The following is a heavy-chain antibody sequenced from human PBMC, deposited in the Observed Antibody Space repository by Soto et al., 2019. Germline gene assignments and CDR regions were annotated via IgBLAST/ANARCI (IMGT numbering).Heavy chain of an antibody. CDR3: ATTQQWLAFDY. CDR2: IYYSGST. D-gene: IGHD6-19*01. V-gene: IGHV4-59*01. Sequence: SETLSLTCTVSGGSISSYYWSWIRQPPGKGLEWIGNIYYSGSTNYNPSLKSRVTISLDTSKNQFSLKLSSVTAADTAVYYCATTQQWLAFDYWGQGTLVTVS. CDR1: GGSISSYY. J-gene: IGHJ4*02.